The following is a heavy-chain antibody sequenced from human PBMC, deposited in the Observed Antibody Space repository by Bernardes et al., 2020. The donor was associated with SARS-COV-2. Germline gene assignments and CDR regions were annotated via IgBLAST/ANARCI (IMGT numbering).Heavy chain of an antibody. CDR3: ARDNLRRGDY. D-gene: IGHD4-17*01. CDR1: GFTFSNYW. V-gene: IGHV3-7*03. J-gene: IGHJ4*02. Sequence: GGSLRLSRAASGFTFSNYWMSWVRQAPGKGLEWVANIKRDGSEKYYVDSVKGRFTISRDNAKNSVYLQMNSLRAEDTAVYYCARDNLRRGDYWGQGTLVTVSS. CDR2: IKRDGSEK.